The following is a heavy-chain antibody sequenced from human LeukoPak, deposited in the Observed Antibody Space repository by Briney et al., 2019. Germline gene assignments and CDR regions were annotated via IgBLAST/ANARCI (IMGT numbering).Heavy chain of an antibody. V-gene: IGHV3-53*01. CDR2: IYSGGST. CDR1: GFTVSSND. J-gene: IGHJ4*02. CDR3: ARVVDHDYGDYYLDY. D-gene: IGHD4-17*01. Sequence: GGSLRLSCAASGFTVSSNDMSWVRQAPGKGLECISVIYSGGSTDYADSVKGRLTIFRDNSKNTLYLQMNSLRAEDTAAYYCARVVDHDYGDYYLDYWGQGTLVTVSS.